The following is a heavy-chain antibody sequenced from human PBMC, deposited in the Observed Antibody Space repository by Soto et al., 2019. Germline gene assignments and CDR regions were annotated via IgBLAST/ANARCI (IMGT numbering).Heavy chain of an antibody. Sequence: GVSLRLSCAASGFTFDDYAMHWVRQAPGKGLEWVSGISWNSGSIGYADSVKGRFTISRDNAKNSLYLQMNSLRAEDTALYYFAKISILTGYPKAQDAFDIWGKGTMVTV. CDR2: ISWNSGSI. CDR3: AKISILTGYPKAQDAFDI. V-gene: IGHV3-9*01. CDR1: GFTFDDYA. J-gene: IGHJ3*02. D-gene: IGHD3-9*01.